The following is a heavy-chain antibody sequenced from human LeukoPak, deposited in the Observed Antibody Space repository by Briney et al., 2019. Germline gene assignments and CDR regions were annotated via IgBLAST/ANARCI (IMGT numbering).Heavy chain of an antibody. Sequence: SETLSLTCAVYGGSFSGYYWSWIRQPPGKGLEWIGEINHSGSTNYNPSLKSRVTISVDTSKNQFSLKLSSVTAADTAVYYCASFSGVCSSTSCSRYWGQGTLVTVSS. CDR1: GGSFSGYY. J-gene: IGHJ4*02. CDR3: ASFSGVCSSTSCSRY. CDR2: INHSGST. V-gene: IGHV4-34*01. D-gene: IGHD2-2*01.